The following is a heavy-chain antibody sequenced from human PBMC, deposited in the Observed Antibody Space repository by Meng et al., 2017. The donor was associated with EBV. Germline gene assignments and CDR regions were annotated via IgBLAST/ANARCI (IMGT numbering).Heavy chain of an antibody. D-gene: IGHD6-6*01. CDR3: AHIIAARPFDY. V-gene: IGHV2-5*02. J-gene: IGHJ4*02. Sequence: QITLKESGPTLVKPTQTLTPTCTFSGFSLSTRGVGVGWIRQPPGKALEWLALIYWDDDKRYSPSQKSRLTITKDTSKNQVVLTMTNMDPVDAATYYCAHIIAARPFDYWGQGTLVTVSS. CDR2: IYWDDDK. CDR1: GFSLSTRGVG.